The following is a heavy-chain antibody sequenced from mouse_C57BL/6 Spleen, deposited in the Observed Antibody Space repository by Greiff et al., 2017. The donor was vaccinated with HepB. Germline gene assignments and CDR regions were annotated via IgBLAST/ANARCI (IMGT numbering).Heavy chain of an antibody. Sequence: QVQLQQPGAELVKPGASVKLSCKASGYTFTSYWMQWVKQRPGQGLEWIGEIDPSDSYTNYNQKFKGKATLTVDTSSSTAYMQLSSLTSEDSAVYYCAKGYYGSPVLFDYWGQGTTLTVPS. V-gene: IGHV1-50*01. CDR2: IDPSDSYT. CDR1: GYTFTSYW. D-gene: IGHD1-1*01. CDR3: AKGYYGSPVLFDY. J-gene: IGHJ2*01.